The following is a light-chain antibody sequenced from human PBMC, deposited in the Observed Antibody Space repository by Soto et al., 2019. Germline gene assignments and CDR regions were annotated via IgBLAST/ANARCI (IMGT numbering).Light chain of an antibody. CDR3: SSYGGSDNLI. CDR2: EVR. CDR1: TNDLGGYSY. Sequence: QSVLTQPPSASGSPGQSVTISCTGSTNDLGGYSYVSWYQHHPGKAPKLIIYEVRERPSGVPDRFSASKSGNTASLTVSGLQAEDEADYYCSSYGGSDNLIFGGGTKLTVL. V-gene: IGLV2-8*01. J-gene: IGLJ2*01.